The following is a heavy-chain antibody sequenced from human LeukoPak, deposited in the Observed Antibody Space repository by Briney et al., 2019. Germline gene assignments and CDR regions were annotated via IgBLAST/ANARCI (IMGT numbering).Heavy chain of an antibody. V-gene: IGHV1-69*13. CDR2: IIPIFGTA. CDR3: ARVLPAPEGTYSSSWYHAFDI. J-gene: IGHJ3*02. D-gene: IGHD6-13*01. CDR1: GGTFSGYA. Sequence: SVEVSCKASGGTFSGYAISWVRQAPGQGLEWMGGIIPIFGTANYAQKFRGRVTITADESTSTAYMELSSLRSEDTAVYYCARVLPAPEGTYSSSWYHAFDIWGQGTMVTVSS.